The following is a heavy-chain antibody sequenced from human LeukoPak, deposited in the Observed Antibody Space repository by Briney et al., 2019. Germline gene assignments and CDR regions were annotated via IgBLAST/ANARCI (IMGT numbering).Heavy chain of an antibody. Sequence: PGGSLRPSCAASGFTFSSYATSWVRQAPGKGLEWVSATSGSGGRTYYADSVKGRFTISRDTSKNTPYLQMNSRRAEDTAVDFCAKESGDDMLTGYPYLDYWGQGTLVTVSS. V-gene: IGHV3-23*01. CDR1: GFTFSSYA. J-gene: IGHJ4*02. CDR2: TSGSGGRT. CDR3: AKESGDDMLTGYPYLDY. D-gene: IGHD3-9*01.